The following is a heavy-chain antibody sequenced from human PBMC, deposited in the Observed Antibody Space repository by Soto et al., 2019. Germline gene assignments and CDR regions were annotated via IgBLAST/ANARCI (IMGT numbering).Heavy chain of an antibody. CDR3: ARGRLDGYYYYGMDV. V-gene: IGHV4-31*03. CDR2: IYYSGST. D-gene: IGHD1-1*01. J-gene: IGHJ6*02. Sequence: SETLSLTCTVSGGSISSGGYYWSWIRQHPGKGLEWIGYIYYSGSTYYNPSLKSRVTISVDTSKNQFSLKLSSVTAADTAVYYCARGRLDGYYYYGMDVWGQGTTVTVSS. CDR1: GGSISSGGYY.